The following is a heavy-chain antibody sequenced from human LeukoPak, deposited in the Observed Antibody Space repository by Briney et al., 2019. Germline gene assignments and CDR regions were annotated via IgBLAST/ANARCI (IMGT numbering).Heavy chain of an antibody. V-gene: IGHV1-2*02. Sequence: ASVRVSCKASGYTFTGYYMHWVRQAPGQGLEWMGWINPNSGGTNYAQKFQGGVTMTRDTSISTAYMELSRLRSDDTAVYYCARDEVIAGFDYWGQGTLVTVSS. CDR3: ARDEVIAGFDY. J-gene: IGHJ4*02. CDR2: INPNSGGT. D-gene: IGHD2-15*01. CDR1: GYTFTGYY.